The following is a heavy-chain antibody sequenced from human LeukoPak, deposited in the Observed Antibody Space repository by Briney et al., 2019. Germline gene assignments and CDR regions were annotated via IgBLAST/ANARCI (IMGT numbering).Heavy chain of an antibody. CDR1: GYIFANYG. Sequence: ASVKVSCKASGYIFANYGFAWVRQAPGQGLEWMGWINTYNGNTKYAQKLQGRVTVTTDTSTSTAYMELRSLTSDDTAVYYCAREPINSGTYYPRSDYWGQGTLVTVSS. CDR3: AREPINSGTYYPRSDY. V-gene: IGHV1-18*01. CDR2: INTYNGNT. J-gene: IGHJ4*02. D-gene: IGHD3-10*01.